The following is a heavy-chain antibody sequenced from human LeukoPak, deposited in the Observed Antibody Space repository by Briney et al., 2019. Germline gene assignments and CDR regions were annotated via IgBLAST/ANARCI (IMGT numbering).Heavy chain of an antibody. Sequence: SETLSLTCAVYGGSFSGYYWSWIRQPPGRGLEWIGEINHSGSTNYNPSLKSRVTISVDTSKNQFSLKLSSVTAADTAVYYCARGGDYYGSGSTVGMDVWGQGTTVTVSS. CDR3: ARGGDYYGSGSTVGMDV. J-gene: IGHJ6*02. D-gene: IGHD3-10*01. V-gene: IGHV4-34*01. CDR1: GGSFSGYY. CDR2: INHSGST.